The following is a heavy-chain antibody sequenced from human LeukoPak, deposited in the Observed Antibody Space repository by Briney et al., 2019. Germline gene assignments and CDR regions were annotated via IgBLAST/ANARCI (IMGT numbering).Heavy chain of an antibody. J-gene: IGHJ4*02. D-gene: IGHD3-3*01. V-gene: IGHV1-18*01. Sequence: ASVNVSFTASGYTFTTYGISWVRQAPGQGLEWMGWISGYNGNTNYAQKFQGRVIMTTDTSTTTAYMELRSLRSDDTAVYYCARDRGVAPFDYWGQGTLVTVSS. CDR3: ARDRGVAPFDY. CDR2: ISGYNGNT. CDR1: GYTFTTYG.